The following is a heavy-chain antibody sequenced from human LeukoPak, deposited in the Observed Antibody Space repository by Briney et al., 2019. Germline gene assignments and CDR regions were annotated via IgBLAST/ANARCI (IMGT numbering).Heavy chain of an antibody. Sequence: SETLSLTCTVSGGSISSYYWSWIRQPPGKGLEWIGYIYYSGSTNYNPSLKSRVTISVDTSKNQFSLKLSSVTAADTAVYYCARDADRVGATDYWGQGTLVTVSS. CDR3: ARDADRVGATDY. V-gene: IGHV4-59*01. J-gene: IGHJ4*02. D-gene: IGHD1-26*01. CDR1: GGSISSYY. CDR2: IYYSGST.